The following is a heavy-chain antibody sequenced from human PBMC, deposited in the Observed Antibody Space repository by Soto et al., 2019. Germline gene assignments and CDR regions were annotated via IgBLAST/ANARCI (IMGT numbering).Heavy chain of an antibody. V-gene: IGHV1-46*01. J-gene: IGHJ6*02. CDR1: GYTFTSYY. Sequence: GASVKVSCKASGYTFTSYYMHWVRQAPGQGLEWMGIINPSGGSTSYAQKFQGRVTMTRDTSTSTVYMELSSLRSEDTAVYYCARDGYYYGSGSYFWDYGMDVWGQGTTVTVSS. CDR3: ARDGYYYGSGSYFWDYGMDV. D-gene: IGHD3-10*01. CDR2: INPSGGST.